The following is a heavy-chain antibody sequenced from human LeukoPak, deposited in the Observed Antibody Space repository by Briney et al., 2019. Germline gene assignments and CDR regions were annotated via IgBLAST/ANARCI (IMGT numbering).Heavy chain of an antibody. D-gene: IGHD3-22*01. CDR3: ARVRTYDSSGYYYYGMDV. CDR2: IYSGGST. CDR1: GFTVSSNY. J-gene: IGHJ6*02. V-gene: IGHV3-66*01. Sequence: PGGSLRLSCAASGFTVSSNYMSWVRQAPGKGLEWVSVIYSGGSTYYADSVKGRSTISRDNSKNTLYLQMNSLRAEDTAMYYCARVRTYDSSGYYYYGMDVWGQGTTVTVSS.